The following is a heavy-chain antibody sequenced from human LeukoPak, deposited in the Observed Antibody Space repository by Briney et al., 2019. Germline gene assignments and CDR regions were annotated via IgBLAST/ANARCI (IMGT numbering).Heavy chain of an antibody. D-gene: IGHD4-17*01. CDR3: ARGPPTVTGAFDI. Sequence: SETLSLTCAVSGGSISSSNWWSWVRQPPGKGLEWIGEIYHSGSTNYSPSLKSRVTISVDKSKNQFSLKLSSVTAADTAVYYCARGPPTVTGAFDIWGQGTMVTVSS. V-gene: IGHV4-4*02. CDR1: GGSISSSNW. CDR2: IYHSGST. J-gene: IGHJ3*02.